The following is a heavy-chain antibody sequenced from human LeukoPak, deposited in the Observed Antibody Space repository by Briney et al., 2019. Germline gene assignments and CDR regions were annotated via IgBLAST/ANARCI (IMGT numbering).Heavy chain of an antibody. CDR3: AREWGSSGSYFDY. CDR1: GYTFTSYA. D-gene: IGHD1-26*01. CDR2: INAGNGNT. V-gene: IGHV1-3*01. Sequence: ASVKVSCKASGYTFTSYAMHWMHQAPGQRLEWMGWINAGNGNTKYSQKFQGRVTITADESTSTAYMELSSLRSDDTAVYYCAREWGSSGSYFDYWGPGTLVTVSS. J-gene: IGHJ4*02.